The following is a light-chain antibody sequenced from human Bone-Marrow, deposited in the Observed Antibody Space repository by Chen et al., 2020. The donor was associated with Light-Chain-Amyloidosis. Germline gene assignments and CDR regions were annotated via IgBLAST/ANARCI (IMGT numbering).Light chain of an antibody. Sequence: SYELTQPPSVSVSPGQTARITCSGDDLPTKYAYWYQQKPGQAPVLVIHRDTERPSGISERGSCSRSWATATLTISGGQAEDEAAYHCQSAESGGKDEGICGGWTKLTV. CDR1: DLPTKY. V-gene: IGLV3-25*03. CDR3: QSAESGGKDEGI. CDR2: RDT. J-gene: IGLJ2*01.